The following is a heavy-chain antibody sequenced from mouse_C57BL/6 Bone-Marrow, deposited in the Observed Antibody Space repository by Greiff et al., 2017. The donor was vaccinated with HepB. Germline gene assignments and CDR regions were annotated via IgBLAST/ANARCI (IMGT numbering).Heavy chain of an antibody. J-gene: IGHJ4*01. CDR3: ARHDYGYDGGDYAMDY. CDR1: EYEFPSHD. D-gene: IGHD2-2*01. Sequence: EVKLEESGGGLVQPGESLKLSCESNEYEFPSHDMSWVRKTPEKRLELVAAINSDGGSTYYPDTMERRFIISRDNTKKTLYLQMSSLRSEDTALYYCARHDYGYDGGDYAMDYWGQGTSVTVSS. CDR2: INSDGGST. V-gene: IGHV5-2*03.